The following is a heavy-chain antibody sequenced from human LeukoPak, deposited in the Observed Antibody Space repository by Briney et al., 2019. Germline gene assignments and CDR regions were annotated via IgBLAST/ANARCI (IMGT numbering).Heavy chain of an antibody. CDR3: ARTYDTNGYTSDY. V-gene: IGHV4-34*01. CDR1: GGSFSEYY. J-gene: IGHJ4*02. CDR2: ISQSGST. D-gene: IGHD3-22*01. Sequence: SETLSLTCAVSGGSFSEYYWSWIRQPPGKGLEWIGEISQSGSTNYNPSLKTRVSISLDTSKNQFSLKVTSVTAADTAFYCCARTYDTNGYTSDYWGQGALVTVSS.